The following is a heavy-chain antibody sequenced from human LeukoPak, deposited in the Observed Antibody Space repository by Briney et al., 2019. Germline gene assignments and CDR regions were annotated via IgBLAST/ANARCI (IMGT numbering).Heavy chain of an antibody. CDR1: GYTFTSYG. J-gene: IGHJ4*02. V-gene: IGHV1-18*04. CDR3: ARDGVITMVRVVIPLIDY. D-gene: IGHD3-10*01. Sequence: GASVKVSCKASGYTFTSYGISWVRQAPGQGLEWMGWISAYNGNTNYAQKLQGRVTMTTDTSTSTAYMELRSLRSDDTAVYYCARDGVITMVRVVIPLIDYWGQGTLVTVSS. CDR2: ISAYNGNT.